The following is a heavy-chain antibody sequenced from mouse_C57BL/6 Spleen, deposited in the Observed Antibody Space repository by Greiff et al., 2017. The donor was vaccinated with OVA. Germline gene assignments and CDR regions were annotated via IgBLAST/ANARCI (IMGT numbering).Heavy chain of an antibody. D-gene: IGHD2-5*01. CDR1: GYTFPDYY. CDR2: IYPGSGNT. CDR3: ARKAYYSNYGAMDY. V-gene: IGHV1-76*01. Sequence: VQLQQSGAELVRPGASVKLSCKASGYTFPDYYINWVKQRPGQGLEWIARIYPGSGNTYYNEKFKGKATLTAEKSSSTAYMQLSSLTSEDSAVYFCARKAYYSNYGAMDYWGQGTSVTVSS. J-gene: IGHJ4*01.